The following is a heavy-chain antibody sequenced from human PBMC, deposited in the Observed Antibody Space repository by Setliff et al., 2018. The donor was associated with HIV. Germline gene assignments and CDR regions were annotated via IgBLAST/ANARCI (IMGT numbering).Heavy chain of an antibody. CDR3: ARDGAHCGGDCPYYYYYGMDV. CDR2: IIPMYGNT. V-gene: IGHV1-69*05. J-gene: IGHJ6*02. Sequence: SVKVSCKASGGTFSSYVISWVRQAPGQGPEWMGGIIPMYGNTNYTQKFQERVTITRDTSISTAYMELSRLRSDDTAVYYCARDGAHCGGDCPYYYYYGMDVWGQGTTVTVSS. D-gene: IGHD2-21*02. CDR1: GGTFSSYV.